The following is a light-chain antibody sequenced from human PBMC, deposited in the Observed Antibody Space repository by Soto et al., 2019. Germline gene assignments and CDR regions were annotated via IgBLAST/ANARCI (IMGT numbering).Light chain of an antibody. V-gene: IGKV3-11*01. Sequence: EIVLTQSPATLSLSPGERATLSCRASQSVSSYLAWYQQKPGQAPRLLIYDASNRATGIPDRFSGSGSWTDFTLTLSSLETEDFEVYYCQQRRNWAFGQGTKLEIK. CDR2: DAS. CDR1: QSVSSY. CDR3: QQRRNWA. J-gene: IGKJ2*01.